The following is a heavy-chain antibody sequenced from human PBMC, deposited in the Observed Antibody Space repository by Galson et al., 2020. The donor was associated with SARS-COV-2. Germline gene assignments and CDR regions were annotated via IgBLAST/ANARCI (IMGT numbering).Heavy chain of an antibody. Sequence: SETLSLTCAVYGGSFGTYYWSWIRQPPGKGLEFIGDINQSGTTNYSPSLKSRVTISVDPSKSQFSLDLTSVTAADTAVYYCARIYQQQRIPGHGDWGQGTLVSVSS. CDR2: INQSGTT. J-gene: IGHJ4*02. V-gene: IGHV4-34*01. CDR3: ARIYQQQRIPGHGD. D-gene: IGHD3-16*02. CDR1: GGSFGTYY.